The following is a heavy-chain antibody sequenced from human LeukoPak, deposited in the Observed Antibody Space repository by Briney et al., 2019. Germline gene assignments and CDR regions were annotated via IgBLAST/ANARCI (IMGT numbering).Heavy chain of an antibody. D-gene: IGHD3-3*01. V-gene: IGHV4-59*01. CDR1: GGSISSYY. J-gene: IGHJ4*02. CDR2: IHYSGST. Sequence: SETLSLTCTVSGGSISSYYWSWIRQPPGKGLEWIGYIHYSGSTNNNPSLKSRVTISVDTSKNQFSLKLTSVTAADTAVYYCARNYDFWSGYLDYWGQGTLITVSS. CDR3: ARNYDFWSGYLDY.